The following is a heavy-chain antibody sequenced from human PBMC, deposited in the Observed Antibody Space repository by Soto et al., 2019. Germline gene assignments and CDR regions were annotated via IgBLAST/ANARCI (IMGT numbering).Heavy chain of an antibody. J-gene: IGHJ4*02. V-gene: IGHV3-30*18. CDR2: ISYDGSNK. D-gene: IGHD4-17*01. CDR3: PKDYGSLRPTVTTGVDY. CDR1: GFTFSSYG. Sequence: PGGSLRLSCAHSGFTFSSYGMHWVRQAPGKGLEWVAVISYDGSNKYYADSVKGRFTISRDNSKNTLYLQMNSLRAEDTAVYYCPKDYGSLRPTVTTGVDYWGQGTLVSVSS.